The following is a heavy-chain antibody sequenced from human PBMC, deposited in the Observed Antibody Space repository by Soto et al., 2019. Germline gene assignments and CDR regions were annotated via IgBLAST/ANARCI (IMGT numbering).Heavy chain of an antibody. CDR3: AGRRVDTAMVNDY. V-gene: IGHV1-69*12. CDR1: GGTFSSYA. J-gene: IGHJ4*02. CDR2: IIPIFGTA. Sequence: QVQLVQSGAEVKKPGSSVKVSCKASGGTFSSYAISWVRQAPGQGLEWMGGIIPIFGTANYAQKFQGRVTITADEFTSPAYMELSSLRSEDTAVYYCAGRRVDTAMVNDYWGQGTLVTVSS. D-gene: IGHD5-18*01.